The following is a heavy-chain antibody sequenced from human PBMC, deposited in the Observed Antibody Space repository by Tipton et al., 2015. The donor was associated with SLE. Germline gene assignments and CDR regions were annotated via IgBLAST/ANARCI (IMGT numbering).Heavy chain of an antibody. CDR2: IRSKAYGGTI. D-gene: IGHD2-15*01. V-gene: IGHV3-49*04. CDR3: TRWGCSGKAFDI. J-gene: IGHJ3*02. CDR1: GFTFGDYA. Sequence: SLRLSCTASGFTFGDYAMSWVRQAPGKGLEWVGFIRSKAYGGTIEYAASVKGRFTISRDDSKSIAYLQMNSLKTEDTAVYYCTRWGCSGKAFDIWGQGTMVTVSS.